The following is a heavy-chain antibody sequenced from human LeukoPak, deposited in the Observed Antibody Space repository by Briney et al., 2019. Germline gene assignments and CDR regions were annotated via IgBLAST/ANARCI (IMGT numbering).Heavy chain of an antibody. CDR2: IGWNSART. CDR3: GKDISAGGMDV. J-gene: IGHJ6*02. D-gene: IGHD3-10*01. CDR1: ESTFYHA. Sequence: QPGGSLRPSCTASESTFYHAMHWVRPTPGKGLEWVSGIGWNSARTGYADSVRGRFTISRDNAKNSLYLQMNSLRAEDTALYYCGKDISAGGMDVWGQGTTVTVSS. V-gene: IGHV3-9*01.